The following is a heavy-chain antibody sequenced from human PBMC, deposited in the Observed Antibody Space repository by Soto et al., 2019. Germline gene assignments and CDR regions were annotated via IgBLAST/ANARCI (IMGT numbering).Heavy chain of an antibody. D-gene: IGHD3-10*01. CDR2: IYYSGST. CDR1: GGSISSSSYY. CDR3: ARVKVLLWFGDPRVYFDY. Sequence: PSETLSLTCTVPGGSISSSSYYWSWIRQPPGKGLEWIGYIYYSGSTYYNPSLKSRVTISVDTSKNQFSLKLSSVTAADTAVYYCARVKVLLWFGDPRVYFDYWGQGTLVTVSS. J-gene: IGHJ4*02. V-gene: IGHV4-30-4*01.